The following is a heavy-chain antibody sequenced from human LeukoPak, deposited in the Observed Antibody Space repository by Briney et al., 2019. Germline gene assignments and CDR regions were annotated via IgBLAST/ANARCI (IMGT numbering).Heavy chain of an antibody. D-gene: IGHD3-3*01. J-gene: IGHJ4*02. CDR3: ARGRFWSGYYGNGSFGY. CDR2: INHSGST. CDR1: GGSFSGYY. V-gene: IGHV4-34*01. Sequence: SETLSLTCADYGGSFSGYYWSWIRQPPGKGLEWIGEINHSGSTNYNPSLKSRVTISVDTSKNQFSLKLSSVTAADTAVYYCARGRFWSGYYGNGSFGYWGQGTLVTVSS.